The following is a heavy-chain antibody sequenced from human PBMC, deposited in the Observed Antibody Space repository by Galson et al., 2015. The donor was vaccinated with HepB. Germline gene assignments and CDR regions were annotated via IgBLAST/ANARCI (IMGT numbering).Heavy chain of an antibody. CDR1: GYTFTGYY. J-gene: IGHJ6*02. V-gene: IGHV1-2*04. D-gene: IGHD5-12*01. Sequence: SVKVSCKASGYTFTGYYMHWVRQAPGQGLEWMGWINPNSGGTNYAQKFQGWVTMTRDTSISTAYMELSRLRSDDTAVYYCAREKVDIVATIYHQQPYYYYYGMDVWGQGTTVTVSS. CDR3: AREKVDIVATIYHQQPYYYYYGMDV. CDR2: INPNSGGT.